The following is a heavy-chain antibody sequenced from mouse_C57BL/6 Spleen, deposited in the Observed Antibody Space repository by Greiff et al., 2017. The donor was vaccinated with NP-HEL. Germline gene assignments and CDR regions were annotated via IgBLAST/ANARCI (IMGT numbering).Heavy chain of an antibody. V-gene: IGHV1-53*01. CDR2: INPSNGGT. CDR3: ARWIGYYSNPFDY. D-gene: IGHD2-5*01. Sequence: QVQLQQPGTELVKPGASVKLSCKASGYTFTSYWMHWVKQRPGQGLEWIGNINPSNGGTNYNEKFKSKATLTVDKSSSTAYMHLSSLTSVDSAVYYCARWIGYYSNPFDYWGQGTTLTVSS. CDR1: GYTFTSYW. J-gene: IGHJ2*01.